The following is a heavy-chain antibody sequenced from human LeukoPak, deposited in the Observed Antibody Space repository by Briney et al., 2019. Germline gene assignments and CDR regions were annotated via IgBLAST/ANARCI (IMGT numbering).Heavy chain of an antibody. Sequence: PSETLSLTCTVSGGSISSSSYYWGWIRQPPGKGLEWIGSIYYSGSTYYNPSLKSRVTISVDTSKNQFSLKLSSVTAADTAVYYCARFYPGYYYGMDVWGQGTTVTVSS. V-gene: IGHV4-39*01. CDR2: IYYSGST. CDR3: ARFYPGYYYGMDV. CDR1: GGSISSSSYY. J-gene: IGHJ6*02.